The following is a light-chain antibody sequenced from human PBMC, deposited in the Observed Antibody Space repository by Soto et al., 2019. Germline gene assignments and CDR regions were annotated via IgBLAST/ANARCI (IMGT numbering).Light chain of an antibody. V-gene: IGLV1-40*01. Sequence: QSVLTQPPSVSGAPGQRVTISCTGSSSNIGAGYDVHWYQQLPGTAPKLLIYGNSNRPSGVPDRFSGSKSGTSASLAITGLQAEDEADYYCSSYAGSTRGVFGTGTKVTVL. CDR1: SSNIGAGYD. CDR3: SSYAGSTRGV. J-gene: IGLJ1*01. CDR2: GNS.